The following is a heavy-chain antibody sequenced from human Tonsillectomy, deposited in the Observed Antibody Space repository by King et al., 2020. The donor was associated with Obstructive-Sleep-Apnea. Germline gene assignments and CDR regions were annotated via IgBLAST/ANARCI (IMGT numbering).Heavy chain of an antibody. J-gene: IGHJ2*01. CDR3: ARDLYYYDSSGYYYGGTGGGWYFDL. V-gene: IGHV3-7*03. CDR1: GFTFSSYW. D-gene: IGHD3-22*01. Sequence: EVQLVESGGGLVQPGGSLRLSCAASGFTFSSYWMSWVRQAPGKGLEWVANIKQDGNEKYYVDSVKGRFTISRDNAKNSLYLQMNSLRAEDTAVYYCARDLYYYDSSGYYYGGTGGGWYFDLWGRGTLVTVSS. CDR2: IKQDGNEK.